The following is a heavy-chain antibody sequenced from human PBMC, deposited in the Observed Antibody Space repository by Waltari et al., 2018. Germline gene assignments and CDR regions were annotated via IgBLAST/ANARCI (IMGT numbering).Heavy chain of an antibody. J-gene: IGHJ4*01. CDR3: AREYCGGDCRLFDY. D-gene: IGHD2-21*02. V-gene: IGHV1-2*02. CDR2: INPNGGAT. CDR1: RDAIPEHY. Sequence: LVQSGSEVIKPGASVKVSCKVSRDAIPEHYIHWVRQAPGQGLEWMGWINPNGGATNYARNCRGRITVTWDTSATTSSMGLSGLRSDDTAVYYCAREYCGGDCRLFDYWGQGTLVTVSS.